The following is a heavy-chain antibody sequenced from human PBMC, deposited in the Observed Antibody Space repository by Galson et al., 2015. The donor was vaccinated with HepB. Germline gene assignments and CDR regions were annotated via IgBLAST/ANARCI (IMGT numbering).Heavy chain of an antibody. CDR1: GYSFTSYW. CDR2: IDPSDSYT. Sequence: QSGAEVKKPGESLRISCKGSGYSFTSYWISWVRQMPGKGLEWMGRIDPSDSYTNYSPSFQGHVTISADKSISTAYLQWSSLKASDTAMYYCACLSGHGLEGELYYYYGMDVWGQGTTVTVSS. J-gene: IGHJ6*02. V-gene: IGHV5-10-1*01. CDR3: ACLSGHGLEGELYYYYGMDV. D-gene: IGHD5-12*01.